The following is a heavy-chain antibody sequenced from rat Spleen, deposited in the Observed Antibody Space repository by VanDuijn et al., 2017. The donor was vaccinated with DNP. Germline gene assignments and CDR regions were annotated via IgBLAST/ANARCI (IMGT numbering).Heavy chain of an antibody. Sequence: EEQLVESGGGLVQPGRSLKLSCVASGFTFSDYAMAWVRQAPKKVLEWVASITYDGSRTFYRDSVKGRFTISRDNAESTLFLQMDSLRSEDTATYYCARPDYWGQGVMVIVSS. CDR1: GFTFSDYA. CDR3: ARPDY. J-gene: IGHJ2*01. V-gene: IGHV5-17*01. CDR2: ITYDGSRT.